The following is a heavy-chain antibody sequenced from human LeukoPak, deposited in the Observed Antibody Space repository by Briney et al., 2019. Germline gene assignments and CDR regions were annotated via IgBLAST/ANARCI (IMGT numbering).Heavy chain of an antibody. CDR1: GFTFTSFG. Sequence: GGSLRLSCAASGFTFTSFGMHWVRQVPGKGLEWVTFISYHGENTFYKESVRGRFTVSRDNSKDTLYLEMNNLRVEDTAIYYCAKGAWAGVAATATNWGQGTLVTVSS. CDR2: ISYHGENT. CDR3: AKGAWAGVAATATN. D-gene: IGHD6-13*01. J-gene: IGHJ4*02. V-gene: IGHV3-30*18.